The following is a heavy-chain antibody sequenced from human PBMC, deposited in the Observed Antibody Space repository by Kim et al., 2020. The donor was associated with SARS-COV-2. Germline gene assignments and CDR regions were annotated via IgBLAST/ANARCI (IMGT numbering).Heavy chain of an antibody. CDR2: INHSGST. V-gene: IGHV4-34*01. CDR1: GGSFSGYY. Sequence: SETLSLTCAVYGGSFSGYYWSWIRQPPGKGLEWIGEINHSGSTNYNPSLKSRVTISVDTSKNQFSLKLSSVTAADTAVYYCARGASSTKYGSGSYYKGWGQGTLVTVSS. CDR3: ARGASSTKYGSGSYYKG. J-gene: IGHJ4*02. D-gene: IGHD3-10*01.